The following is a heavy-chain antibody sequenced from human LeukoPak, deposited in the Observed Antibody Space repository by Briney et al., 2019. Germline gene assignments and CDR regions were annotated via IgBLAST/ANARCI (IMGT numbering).Heavy chain of an antibody. CDR2: INPNSGGT. CDR3: ARGDSSSSDY. V-gene: IGHV1-2*02. J-gene: IGHJ4*02. D-gene: IGHD6-6*01. CDR1: GYTFTSYD. Sequence: ASVKVSCKASGYTFTSYDINWVRQATGQGLEWMGWINPNSGGTNYAQKFQGRVTMTRDTSISTAYMELSSLRSDDTAVYYCARGDSSSSDYWGQGTLVTVSS.